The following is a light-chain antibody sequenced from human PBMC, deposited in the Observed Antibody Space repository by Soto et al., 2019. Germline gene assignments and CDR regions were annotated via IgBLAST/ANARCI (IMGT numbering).Light chain of an antibody. J-gene: IGLJ1*01. CDR3: SSYTSSSTGVYV. Sequence: QSALTQPASVSGSPGQSITISCTGTSSDVGGYNYVSWYQQHPGKAPKLMIYEVSNRPSGVSNRFSGSKSGNTASLTISGLQAEDEADYYCSSYTSSSTGVYVFGTGTRSPS. CDR1: SSDVGGYNY. V-gene: IGLV2-14*01. CDR2: EVS.